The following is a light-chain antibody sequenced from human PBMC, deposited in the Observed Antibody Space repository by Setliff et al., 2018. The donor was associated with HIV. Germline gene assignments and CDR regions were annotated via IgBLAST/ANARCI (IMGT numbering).Light chain of an antibody. CDR3: GTWDSSLSAYA. CDR2: DNN. V-gene: IGLV1-51*01. Sequence: PGQKVTISCSGSSFNIGNNYVSWYQQLPGTAPKLLIYDNNKRPSGIPDRFSGSKSGTSATLGITGLQTGDEADYYCGTWDSSLSAYAFGTGTKV. CDR1: SFNIGNNY. J-gene: IGLJ1*01.